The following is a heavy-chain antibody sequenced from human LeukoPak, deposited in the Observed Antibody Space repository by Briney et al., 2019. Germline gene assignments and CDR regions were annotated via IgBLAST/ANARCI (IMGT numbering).Heavy chain of an antibody. V-gene: IGHV1-3*01. CDR1: GYTFTSYG. CDR3: ARGGYFDSSGYCAY. Sequence: ASVKISCRTSGYTFTSYGINWIRQAPGQRPEGMGWINPGNGKTKILQKVQGRVTITRDTSANTAYLEVKRLRSEDTAVYFCARGGYFDSSGYCAYWGRGTLVAVSS. CDR2: INPGNGKT. J-gene: IGHJ4*02. D-gene: IGHD3-22*01.